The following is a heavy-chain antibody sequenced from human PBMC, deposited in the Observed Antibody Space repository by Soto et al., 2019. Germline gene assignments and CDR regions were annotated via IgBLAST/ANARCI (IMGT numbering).Heavy chain of an antibody. J-gene: IGHJ5*02. CDR2: IYPGDSDT. Sequence: PGESLKISCKGSGYSFTSYWIGWVRQMPGKGLEWMGIIYPGDSDTRYSPSFQGQVTISADKSISTAYLQWSSLKASDTAMYYCARRLTYYDFWSGLSGSYNWFDPWGQGTLVTVSS. CDR3: ARRLTYYDFWSGLSGSYNWFDP. CDR1: GYSFTSYW. V-gene: IGHV5-51*01. D-gene: IGHD3-3*01.